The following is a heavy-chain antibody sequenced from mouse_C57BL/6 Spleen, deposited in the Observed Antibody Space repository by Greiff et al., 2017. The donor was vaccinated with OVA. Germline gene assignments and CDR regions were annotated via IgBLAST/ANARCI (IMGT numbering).Heavy chain of an antibody. Sequence: QVQLQQSGAELVRPGASVTLSCKASGYTFTDYEMHWVKQTPVHGLEWIGAIDPETGGTAYNQKFKGKAILTADKSSSTAYMELRSLTSDDSAVYYCTRRGAGSSYSLWGQGTLVTVSA. CDR3: TRRGAGSSYSL. D-gene: IGHD1-1*01. CDR1: GYTFTDYE. CDR2: IDPETGGT. J-gene: IGHJ3*01. V-gene: IGHV1-15*01.